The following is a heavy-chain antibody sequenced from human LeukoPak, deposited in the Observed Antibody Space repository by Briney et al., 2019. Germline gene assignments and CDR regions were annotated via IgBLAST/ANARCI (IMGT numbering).Heavy chain of an antibody. CDR1: GGSISCQY. Sequence: PSETLSLTCTVSGGSISCQYWSWIRQPPGKVLEGCGYIYYTRSTHYNPSLKSRVTISVDTPKNQFSLKLGSVAAAVSAVYYCARVRYSDVLTGYYGDGYFDYWGQGTLVTVSS. CDR3: ARVRYSDVLTGYYGDGYFDY. J-gene: IGHJ4*02. V-gene: IGHV4-59*11. CDR2: IYYTRST. D-gene: IGHD3-9*01.